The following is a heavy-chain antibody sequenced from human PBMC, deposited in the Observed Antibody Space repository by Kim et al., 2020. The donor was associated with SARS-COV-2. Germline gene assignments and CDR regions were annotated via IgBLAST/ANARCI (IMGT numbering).Heavy chain of an antibody. CDR3: ARDNSPNWNYASGGYYYYGMDV. V-gene: IGHV4-39*07. J-gene: IGHJ6*02. Sequence: SETLSLTCTVSGGSISSSSYYWGWIRQPPGKGLEWIGSIYYSGSTYYNPSLKSRVTISVDTSKNQFSLKLSSVTAADTAVYYCARDNSPNWNYASGGYYYYGMDVGGQGTTVTVSS. D-gene: IGHD1-7*01. CDR1: GGSISSSSYY. CDR2: IYYSGST.